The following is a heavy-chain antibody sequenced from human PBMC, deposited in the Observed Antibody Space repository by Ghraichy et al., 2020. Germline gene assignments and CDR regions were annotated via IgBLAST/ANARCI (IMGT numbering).Heavy chain of an antibody. J-gene: IGHJ4*02. V-gene: IGHV4-59*01. CDR2: IYYSGST. CDR3: ARVQGGYGPFDY. D-gene: IGHD3-16*01. Sequence: RPAGRGLEWIGDIYYSGSTNYNPSLQSRVTISVDTSKNQFSRQLSSVTAADPAVYYCARVQGGYGPFDYWGQGTLVTVSS.